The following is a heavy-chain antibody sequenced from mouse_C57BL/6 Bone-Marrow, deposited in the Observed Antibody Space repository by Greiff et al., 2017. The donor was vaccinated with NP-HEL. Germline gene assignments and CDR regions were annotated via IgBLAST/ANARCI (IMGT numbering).Heavy chain of an antibody. V-gene: IGHV14-4*01. Sequence: VQLQQSGAELVRPGASVKLSCTASGFNIKDDYMHWVKQRPEQGLEWIGWIDPENGDTEYASKFQGKATITADTSSNTAYLQLSSLTSEDTAVYYCTTSFYYDYVGYWGQGTTLTVSS. CDR2: IDPENGDT. CDR1: GFNIKDDY. CDR3: TTSFYYDYVGY. D-gene: IGHD2-4*01. J-gene: IGHJ2*01.